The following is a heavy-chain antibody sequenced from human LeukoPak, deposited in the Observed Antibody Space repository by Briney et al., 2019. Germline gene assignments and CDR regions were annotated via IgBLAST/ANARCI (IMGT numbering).Heavy chain of an antibody. CDR3: ARERGYSDY. CDR1: GGSISSYY. J-gene: IGHJ4*02. CDR2: IYYSGST. V-gene: IGHV4-59*01. Sequence: SETLSLTCTVSGGSISSYYWSWIRHHPRKGLEWIGYIYYSGSTNYNPSLKSQVTISVDTSKSQFSLKLSSVTAADTAVYYCARERGYSDYWGQGTLVTVSS.